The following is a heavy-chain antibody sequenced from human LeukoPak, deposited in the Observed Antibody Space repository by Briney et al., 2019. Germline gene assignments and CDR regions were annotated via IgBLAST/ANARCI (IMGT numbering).Heavy chain of an antibody. CDR3: ARDPGIVVVPAAIPKDYYYYGMDV. D-gene: IGHD2-2*02. CDR2: ISAYNGNT. V-gene: IGHV1-18*01. CDR1: GYTFTSYG. J-gene: IGHJ6*02. Sequence: GASVKVFCKASGYTFTSYGISWVRQAPGQGLEWMGWISAYNGNTNYAQKLQGRVTMTTDTSTSTAYMELRSLRSDDTAVYYCARDPGIVVVPAAIPKDYYYYGMDVWGQGTTVTVSS.